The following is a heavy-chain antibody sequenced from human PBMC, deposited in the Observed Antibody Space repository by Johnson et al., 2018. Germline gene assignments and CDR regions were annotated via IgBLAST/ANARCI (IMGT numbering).Heavy chain of an antibody. CDR2: ISHNEIDK. D-gene: IGHD6-19*01. CDR1: GVTLSTSI. V-gene: IGHV3-30-3*01. CDR3: AREAYSSGRAGIFHI. J-gene: IGHJ3*02. Sequence: QVQLVESGGGVVQPGTYLRLSCGVSGVTLSTSIMHWVRQAPGKGLEWVALISHNEIDKQYGDSAKDRFTISRDISKNTVYLQMNSLRVEDTAVYYCAREAYSSGRAGIFHIWGQGTMVTVSS.